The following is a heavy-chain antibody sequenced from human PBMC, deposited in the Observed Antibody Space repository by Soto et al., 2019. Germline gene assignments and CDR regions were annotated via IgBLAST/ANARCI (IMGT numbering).Heavy chain of an antibody. J-gene: IGHJ4*02. CDR3: ERGSFHLTTY. Sequence: PSETLSLTCAVSGGFISSANWWIWVRQSPGKGLEWIGEIFHSGSTNYSPSLKTRVTISVDKSKNHFSLDLSSVTAADTAVYYCERGSFHLTTYWGQGSLVTVSS. V-gene: IGHV4-4*02. CDR1: GGFISSANW. CDR2: IFHSGST.